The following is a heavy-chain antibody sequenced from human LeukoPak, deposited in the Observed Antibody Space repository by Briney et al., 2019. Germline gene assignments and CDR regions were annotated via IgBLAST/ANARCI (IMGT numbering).Heavy chain of an antibody. CDR2: SNPSGDST. D-gene: IGHD4-17*01. Sequence: ASVKVSCKASGYTFTNYYIHWVRQAPGHGLEWMGISNPSGDSTNYAQKLQGRVTMTTDTSTSTAYMELRSLRSDDTAVYYCARGNYGDYGGEFMYYFDYWGQGTLVTVSS. CDR3: ARGNYGDYGGEFMYYFDY. J-gene: IGHJ4*02. V-gene: IGHV1-46*01. CDR1: GYTFTNYY.